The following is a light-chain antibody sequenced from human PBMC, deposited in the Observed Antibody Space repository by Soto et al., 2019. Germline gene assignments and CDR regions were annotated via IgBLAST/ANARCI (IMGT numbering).Light chain of an antibody. Sequence: IQRTQSPSSLSASVGDSVTVTCRASQSINIYLNWYQQKPGKAPTLLIYGASSLQSGVPSRFTGGGSRTDVTLTISSLQPEDFATYYCKQSYRSPYTFGQGTKLEIK. V-gene: IGKV1-39*01. J-gene: IGKJ2*01. CDR2: GAS. CDR1: QSINIY. CDR3: KQSYRSPYT.